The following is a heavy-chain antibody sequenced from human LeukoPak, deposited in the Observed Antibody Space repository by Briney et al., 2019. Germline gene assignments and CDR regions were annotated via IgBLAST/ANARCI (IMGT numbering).Heavy chain of an antibody. CDR3: AREGVVRGLAGYYYGMDV. Sequence: ASVTVSCKASGYTFTGYYMHWVRQAPGPGLEWMGWINPNSGGTNYAQKFQGRVTMTRDTSISTAYMELSRLRSDDTAVYYCAREGVVRGLAGYYYGMDVWGQGTTVTVSS. CDR1: GYTFTGYY. CDR2: INPNSGGT. D-gene: IGHD3-10*01. V-gene: IGHV1-2*02. J-gene: IGHJ6*02.